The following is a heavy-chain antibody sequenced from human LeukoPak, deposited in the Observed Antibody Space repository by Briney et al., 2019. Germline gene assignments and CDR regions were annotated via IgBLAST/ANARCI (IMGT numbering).Heavy chain of an antibody. CDR2: ISSSSSYI. Sequence: GGSLRLSCAASGFTFSSYSMNWVRQAPGKGLEWVSSISSSSSYIYYADSVKGRFTISRDNAKNSLYLQMNSLRAEDMAVYYCARDLGVDTAMVTLFDYWGQGTLVTVSS. CDR3: ARDLGVDTAMVTLFDY. V-gene: IGHV3-21*01. J-gene: IGHJ4*02. CDR1: GFTFSSYS. D-gene: IGHD5-18*01.